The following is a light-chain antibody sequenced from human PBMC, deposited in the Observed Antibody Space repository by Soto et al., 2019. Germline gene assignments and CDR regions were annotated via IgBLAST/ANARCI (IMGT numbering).Light chain of an antibody. Sequence: DIQMTQSPSSLSASVGDRVTXXCRASQSISSYLNWYQQKPGKAPKLLIYAASSLQRGVPSRFSGSGSGTDLTLTISSLQPEDFATYYCQQSYSTPQTFGQGTKVYI. V-gene: IGKV1-39*01. CDR1: QSISSY. CDR3: QQSYSTPQT. J-gene: IGKJ1*01. CDR2: AAS.